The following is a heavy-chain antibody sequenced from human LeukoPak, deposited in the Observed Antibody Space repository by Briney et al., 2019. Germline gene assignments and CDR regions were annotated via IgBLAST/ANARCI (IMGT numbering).Heavy chain of an antibody. CDR2: IKQDGSEK. Sequence: GGSLRLSCAASGFAFSSYWMSWVRQAPGKGLEWVANIKQDGSEKYYVDSVKGRFTISRDNAKNSLYLQMNSLRAEDTAVYYCARESFPDGGSGSYHNWGQGTLVTVSS. V-gene: IGHV3-7*01. CDR3: ARESFPDGGSGSYHN. D-gene: IGHD3-10*01. CDR1: GFAFSSYW. J-gene: IGHJ4*02.